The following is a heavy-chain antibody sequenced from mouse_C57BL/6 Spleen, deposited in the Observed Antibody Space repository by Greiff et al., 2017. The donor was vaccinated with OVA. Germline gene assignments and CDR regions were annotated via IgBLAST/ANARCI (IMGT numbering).Heavy chain of an antibody. CDR1: GYSFTDYN. D-gene: IGHD6-1*01. J-gene: IGHJ4*01. CDR3: ARAANSSYYYAMDY. CDR2: INPNYGTT. V-gene: IGHV1-39*01. Sequence: EVKLVESGPELVKPGASVKISCKASGYSFTDYNMNWVKQSNGKSLEWIGVINPNYGTTSYNQKFKGKATLTVDQSSSTAYMQLNSLTSEDSAVYYCARAANSSYYYAMDYWGQGTSVTVSS.